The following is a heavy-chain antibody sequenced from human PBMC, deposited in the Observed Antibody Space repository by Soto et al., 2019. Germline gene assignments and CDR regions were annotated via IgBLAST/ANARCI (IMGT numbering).Heavy chain of an antibody. D-gene: IGHD3-16*02. V-gene: IGHV4-30-4*01. Sequence: QVQLQESGPGLVKPSQTLSLTCTVSGGYISSGYYYWSWIRQPPGKGLEWIGYIYYSGTTYYNPSLKSRVTISVDTCKKQFSLKLSSVTAADTAVYYCASLRLGELSLTIDYWGQGTLVTVSS. CDR1: GGYISSGYYY. CDR3: ASLRLGELSLTIDY. CDR2: IYYSGTT. J-gene: IGHJ4*02.